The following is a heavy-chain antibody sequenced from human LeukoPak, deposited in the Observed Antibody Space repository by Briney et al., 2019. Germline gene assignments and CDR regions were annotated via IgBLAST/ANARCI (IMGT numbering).Heavy chain of an antibody. D-gene: IGHD3-3*01. CDR2: IYYSGST. Sequence: SETLSLTCTVSGGSISSYYWSWIRQPPGKGLEWIGYIYYSGSTNYNPSLKSRVTISVDTSKNQFSLKLSSVTAADTAVYYCARGTETYYDFWSGYPTRYYFDYWGQGTLVTVSS. CDR1: GGSISSYY. J-gene: IGHJ4*02. CDR3: ARGTETYYDFWSGYPTRYYFDY. V-gene: IGHV4-59*01.